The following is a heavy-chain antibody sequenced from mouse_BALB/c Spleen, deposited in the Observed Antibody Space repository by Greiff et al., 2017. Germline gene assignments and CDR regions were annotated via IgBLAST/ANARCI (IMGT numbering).Heavy chain of an antibody. CDR1: GFTFSSFG. CDR2: ISSGSSTI. V-gene: IGHV5-17*02. Sequence: EVKLVESGGGLVQPGGSRKLSCAASGFTFSSFGMHWVRQAPEKGLEWVAYISSGSSTIYYADTVKGRFTISRDNPKNTLFLQMTSLRSEDTAMYYCARREYGNYEAYWGQGTLVTVSA. CDR3: ARREYGNYEAY. D-gene: IGHD2-10*02. J-gene: IGHJ3*01.